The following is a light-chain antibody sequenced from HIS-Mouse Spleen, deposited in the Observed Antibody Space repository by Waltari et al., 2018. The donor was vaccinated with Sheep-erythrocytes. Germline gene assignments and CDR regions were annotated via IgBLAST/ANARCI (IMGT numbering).Light chain of an antibody. Sequence: SSELTQDPAVSVALGQTVRITCQGDSLRSYYASWYQQKPGQAPVLVIYGKNNRPSVIPDRFSGSSSGNTASLTSTGAQAEDEADYYCNSRDSSGNHYVFGTGTKVTVL. CDR3: NSRDSSGNHYV. V-gene: IGLV3-19*01. CDR1: SLRSYY. CDR2: GKN. J-gene: IGLJ1*01.